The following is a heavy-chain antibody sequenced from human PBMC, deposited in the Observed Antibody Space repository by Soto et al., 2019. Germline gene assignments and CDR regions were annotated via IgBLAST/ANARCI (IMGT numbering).Heavy chain of an antibody. Sequence: GSSLRLSCAASGFSLSPYWMHWVRQVPGRGLEWVARLSSDGFGAAYADSVKGRFFISRDIARNTLSLQMNSLRADDTAVYYCARGLGGPDYWGRGISVTVSS. CDR1: GFSLSPYW. J-gene: IGHJ4*02. V-gene: IGHV3-74*03. D-gene: IGHD3-16*01. CDR2: LSSDGFGA. CDR3: ARGLGGPDY.